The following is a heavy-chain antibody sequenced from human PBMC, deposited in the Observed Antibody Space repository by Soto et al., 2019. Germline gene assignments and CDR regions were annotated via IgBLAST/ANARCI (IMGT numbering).Heavy chain of an antibody. CDR3: ARGFYGSADY. CDR1: GYTFTIHA. J-gene: IGHJ4*02. Sequence: ASVKVSCKASGYTFTIHAIHWVRQAPGQGLEWMGWINGGDGKTEYSQKLQGRVTLTRDTSTTTVHMDLNTLTSEDTAVYYCARGFYGSADYWGQGTLVTVSS. V-gene: IGHV1-3*01. D-gene: IGHD3-10*01. CDR2: INGGDGKT.